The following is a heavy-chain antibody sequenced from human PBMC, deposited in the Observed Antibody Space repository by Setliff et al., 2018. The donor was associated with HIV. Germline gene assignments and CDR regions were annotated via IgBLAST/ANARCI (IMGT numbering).Heavy chain of an antibody. Sequence: PSETLSLTCAVSGYSISSGYYWGWIRQPPGKGLEWIGSIYHSGSTYYNPSLKSRVTISVGTSKNQFSLKLSSVTAADTAVYYCARHRRYCSGGSCSDAFDIWGQGTMVTVS. D-gene: IGHD2-15*01. V-gene: IGHV4-38-2*01. CDR3: ARHRRYCSGGSCSDAFDI. J-gene: IGHJ3*02. CDR1: GYSISSGYY. CDR2: IYHSGST.